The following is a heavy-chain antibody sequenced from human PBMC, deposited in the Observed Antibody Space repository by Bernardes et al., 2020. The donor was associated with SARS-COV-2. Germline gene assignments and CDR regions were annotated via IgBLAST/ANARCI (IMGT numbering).Heavy chain of an antibody. V-gene: IGHV3-7*03. J-gene: IGHJ3*02. CDR1: GFTFSSYW. Sequence: GGSLRLSCAASGFTFSSYWMSWVRKAPGKGLEWVDNIKQDGSEKYYVDSVTGRFTISRDNTKNSLYLQMNSLRAEDTAVYYCARVSRYYDSSGYYPTSNRAFDIWGQGTMVTVSS. CDR2: IKQDGSEK. CDR3: ARVSRYYDSSGYYPTSNRAFDI. D-gene: IGHD3-22*01.